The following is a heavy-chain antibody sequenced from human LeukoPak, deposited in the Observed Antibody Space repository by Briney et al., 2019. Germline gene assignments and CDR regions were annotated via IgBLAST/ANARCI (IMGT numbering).Heavy chain of an antibody. V-gene: IGHV3-13*05. CDR3: AGQARPGSAEGTFDI. D-gene: IGHD2-2*01. CDR2: ISTAGDP. CDR1: GFTFSSYD. J-gene: IGHJ3*02. Sequence: PGGSLRHSCPASGFTFSSYDMHWLRHDKGKGLEWVSAISTAGDPYYLGSVKGRFTISRENAKNSFYLQMNSLRAGDTAVYYCAGQARPGSAEGTFDIWGQGTMVPVSS.